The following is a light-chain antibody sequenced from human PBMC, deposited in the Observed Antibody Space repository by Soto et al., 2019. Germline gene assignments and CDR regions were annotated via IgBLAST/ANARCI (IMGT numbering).Light chain of an antibody. J-gene: IGLJ1*01. CDR3: NSYTSTKTYV. V-gene: IGLV2-14*01. CDR2: EVT. CDR1: SSDIGDYNY. Sequence: QSALTQPASVSGSPGQSITISCTGTSSDIGDYNYVSWFQQHPGRAPKLLIFEVTNRPSGVSNRFSGSKSGYTASLTISGLQTEDEADYYCNSYTSTKTYVFGTGTKV.